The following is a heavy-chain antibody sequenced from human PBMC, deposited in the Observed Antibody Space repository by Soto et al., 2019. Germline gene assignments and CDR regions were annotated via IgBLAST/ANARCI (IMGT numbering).Heavy chain of an antibody. V-gene: IGHV4-39*01. CDR1: GGSINYSTYY. J-gene: IGHJ1*01. CDR2: IYFSGRT. Sequence: SETLSLTCTVSGGSINYSTYYWGWVRQPQGKGLEFIGNIYFSGRTSYNPSLKSRVTISVDTSENQFSLQLTSVTAADTAVYYCARHLSYGNYALVYWGQGILVTVYS. CDR3: ARHLSYGNYALVY. D-gene: IGHD4-17*01.